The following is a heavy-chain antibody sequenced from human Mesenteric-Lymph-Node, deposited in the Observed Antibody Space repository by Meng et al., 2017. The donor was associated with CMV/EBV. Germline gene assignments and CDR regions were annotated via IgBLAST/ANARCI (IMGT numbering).Heavy chain of an antibody. CDR3: AKGPSNYDFWSGLLGS. V-gene: IGHV3-23*01. D-gene: IGHD3-3*01. Sequence: GGSLRLSCAASGFTFNSYPMTWVRQAPGKGLEWVSIISGSGDTTYYANSVKGRFTISRDNSKNTLFLQMNSLRADDTAVYYCAKGPSNYDFWSGLLGSWGQGTLVT. J-gene: IGHJ5*02. CDR1: GFTFNSYP. CDR2: ISGSGDTT.